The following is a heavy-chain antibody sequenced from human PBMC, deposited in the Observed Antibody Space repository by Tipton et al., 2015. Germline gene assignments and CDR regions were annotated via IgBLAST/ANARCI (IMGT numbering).Heavy chain of an antibody. CDR1: GGSISNYY. CDR2: IYHTGST. D-gene: IGHD3-22*01. CDR3: AREGWNSDSSGYDY. Sequence: TLSLTCTVSGGSISNYYWSWIRQPPGKGLEWIGYIYHTGSTDYSPSLKSRVTISVDASKNQLSLKVTSVTAADTGVYYCAREGWNSDSSGYDYWGQGTLVTVSS. V-gene: IGHV4-59*12. J-gene: IGHJ4*02.